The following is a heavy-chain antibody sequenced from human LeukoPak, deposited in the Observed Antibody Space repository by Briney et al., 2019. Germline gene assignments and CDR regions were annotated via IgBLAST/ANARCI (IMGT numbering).Heavy chain of an antibody. Sequence: GGSLRLSCAASGFTFSSYAMSWVRQAPGKVLEWVSAIIGSGGSTYYADSLNGRFTISRDNSKNTLYLQMNSLRAEDTAVYYCASSQVGATGIFDYWGQGTLVTVSS. J-gene: IGHJ4*02. CDR3: ASSQVGATGIFDY. V-gene: IGHV3-23*01. CDR2: IIGSGGST. CDR1: GFTFSSYA. D-gene: IGHD1-26*01.